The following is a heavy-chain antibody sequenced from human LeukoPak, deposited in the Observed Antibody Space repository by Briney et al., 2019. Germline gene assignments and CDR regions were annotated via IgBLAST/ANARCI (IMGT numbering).Heavy chain of an antibody. V-gene: IGHV3-30-3*01. CDR2: ISYDGSNK. CDR3: ARECGWCTRGLDY. D-gene: IGHD6-19*01. J-gene: IGHJ4*02. Sequence: GRSLRLSCAASGFTFSSYAMHWVRQAPGKGLEWLAVISYDGSNKYYADSVKGRFTISRDNSKNTLYLQMTSLRAEDTAVYYCARECGWCTRGLDYWGQGTLVTVSS. CDR1: GFTFSSYA.